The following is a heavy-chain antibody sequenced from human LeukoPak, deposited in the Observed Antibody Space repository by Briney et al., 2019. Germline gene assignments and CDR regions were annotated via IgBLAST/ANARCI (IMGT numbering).Heavy chain of an antibody. J-gene: IGHJ4*02. D-gene: IGHD1-26*01. Sequence: SETLSLTCSVSGDSVSGISYYWGWIRQPPGKGLEWIGKIYYSGSSYNNPSLESRVVISLDTSRNQFSLKLTSVTATDTAVYYCARQGAVGATGFDFWGQGSLVTVSS. CDR2: IYYSGSS. V-gene: IGHV4-39*01. CDR3: ARQGAVGATGFDF. CDR1: GDSVSGISYY.